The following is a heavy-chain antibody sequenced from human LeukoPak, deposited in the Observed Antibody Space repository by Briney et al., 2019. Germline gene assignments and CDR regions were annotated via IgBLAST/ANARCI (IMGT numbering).Heavy chain of an antibody. Sequence: NPGGSLRLSCAASGFTFSDYYMSWIRQAPGRGLEWVSYNSSSGSTIYYADSVKGRFTISRDNAKNSLYLQMNSLRAEDTAVYYCARVVGYYYDSSGYSPLDYWGQGTLVTVSS. CDR1: GFTFSDYY. CDR3: ARVVGYYYDSSGYSPLDY. J-gene: IGHJ4*02. CDR2: NSSSGSTI. V-gene: IGHV3-11*01. D-gene: IGHD3-22*01.